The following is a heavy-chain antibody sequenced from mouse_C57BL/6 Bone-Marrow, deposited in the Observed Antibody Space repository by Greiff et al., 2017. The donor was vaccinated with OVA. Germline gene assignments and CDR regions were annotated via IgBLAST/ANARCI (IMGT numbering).Heavy chain of an antibody. V-gene: IGHV6-3*01. CDR3: TGQGAAWFAY. Sequence: EVKVEESGGGLVQPGGSMKLSCVASGFTFSNYWMNWVRQSPEKGLEWVAQIRLKSDNYATHYAESVKGRFTISRDDSKSSVYLQMNNLRAEDTGIYYCTGQGAAWFAYWGQGTLVTVSA. CDR2: IRLKSDNYAT. CDR1: GFTFSNYW. D-gene: IGHD6-1*01. J-gene: IGHJ3*01.